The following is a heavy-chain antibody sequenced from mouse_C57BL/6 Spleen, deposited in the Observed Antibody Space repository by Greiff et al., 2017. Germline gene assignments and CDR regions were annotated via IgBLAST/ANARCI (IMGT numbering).Heavy chain of an antibody. J-gene: IGHJ2*01. CDR1: GFTFSDYG. D-gene: IGHD1-1*01. CDR3: ARDYGSSYLYYFDY. Sequence: DVKLVESGGGLVKPGGSLKLSCAASGFTFSDYGMHWVRQAPEKGLEWVAYISSGSSTIYYADTVKGRFTISRYNAKNTLFLQMTSLRSEDTAMYYCARDYGSSYLYYFDYWGQGTTLTVSS. V-gene: IGHV5-17*01. CDR2: ISSGSSTI.